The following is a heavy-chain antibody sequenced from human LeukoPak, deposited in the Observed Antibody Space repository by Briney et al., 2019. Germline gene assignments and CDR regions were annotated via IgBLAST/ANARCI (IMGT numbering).Heavy chain of an antibody. V-gene: IGHV4-59*01. CDR1: GGSISSYY. Sequence: SETLSLTCTVSGGSISSYYWSWIRQPPGKGLEWIGYIYYSGSTNYNPSLKSRVTISVDTSKNQFSLKLSSVTAADTAVYYCAKDQEILVVPAAINYWGQGTLVTVSS. CDR2: IYYSGST. CDR3: AKDQEILVVPAAINY. D-gene: IGHD2-2*02. J-gene: IGHJ4*02.